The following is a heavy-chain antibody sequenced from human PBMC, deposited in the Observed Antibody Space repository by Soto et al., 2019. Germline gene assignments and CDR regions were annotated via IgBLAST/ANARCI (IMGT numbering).Heavy chain of an antibody. CDR2: ISAYNGNT. CDR1: GYTFTSYG. CDR3: ARAARASIADPGWYYFDY. D-gene: IGHD6-6*01. J-gene: IGHJ4*02. Sequence: ASVKVSCKASGYTFTSYGISWVRQAPGQGLEWMGWISAYNGNTNYAQKLQGRVTMTTDTSTSTAYMELRSLRSDDTAVYYCARAARASIADPGWYYFDYWGQGTLVTVSS. V-gene: IGHV1-18*04.